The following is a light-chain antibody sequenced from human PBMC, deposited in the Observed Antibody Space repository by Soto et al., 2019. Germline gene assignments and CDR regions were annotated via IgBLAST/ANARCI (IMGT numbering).Light chain of an antibody. V-gene: IGKV3-20*01. CDR2: GST. CDR3: QLYGSSPSLT. CDR1: QDVSFNY. J-gene: IGKJ3*01. Sequence: EIVLTQSPGTLSLSPGERATLSCSASQDVSFNYLAWYQQKPGQAPRLLIYGSTIRATGVPGRFSGSGSGTDFTLTINRLEPEDFAVYYCQLYGSSPSLTFGPGARVDIK.